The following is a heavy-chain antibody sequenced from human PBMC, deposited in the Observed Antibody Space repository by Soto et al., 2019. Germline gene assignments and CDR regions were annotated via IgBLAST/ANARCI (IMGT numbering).Heavy chain of an antibody. D-gene: IGHD6-13*01. CDR3: AREIATTGEYYFDY. CDR2: INRDGSSI. J-gene: IGHJ4*02. Sequence: GGPLGLSCAASGFTFSSYWMHWVRQAPGKGLVWVSRINRDGSSINYADSARGRVTISRDNAKNTLYLQVNGLRAEDTAVYYCAREIATTGEYYFDYWGQGILVTVSS. CDR1: GFTFSSYW. V-gene: IGHV3-74*01.